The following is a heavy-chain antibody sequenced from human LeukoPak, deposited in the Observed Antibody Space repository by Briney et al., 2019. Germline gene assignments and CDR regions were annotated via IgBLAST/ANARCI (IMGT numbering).Heavy chain of an antibody. D-gene: IGHD4-11*01. V-gene: IGHV4-34*01. CDR1: GGSFSGYY. J-gene: IGHJ4*02. Sequence: PSETLSLTCAVYGGSFSGYYWSWIRQPPGKGLEWIGEINHSGSTNYNPSLKSRVTISVDKSKNQFSLKLNSVTAADTAVYYCASDLPGAVTDTGYWGQGTLVTVSS. CDR2: INHSGST. CDR3: ASDLPGAVTDTGY.